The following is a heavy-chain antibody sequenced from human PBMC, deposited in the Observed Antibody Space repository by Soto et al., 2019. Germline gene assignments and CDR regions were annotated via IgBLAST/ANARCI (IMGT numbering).Heavy chain of an antibody. CDR2: ISGSGGNT. CDR3: AKDLTMVRGVIYYGMDV. V-gene: IGHV3-23*01. CDR1: GLTFSSYA. Sequence: EVQLLESGGGLVQPGGSLRLSCAASGLTFSSYAMSWVRQAPGKGLEWVSVISGSGGNTYYADSVKGRFTISRDNSKNTLYLQMNSLRAEDRAVYYCAKDLTMVRGVIYYGMDVWGQGTTVTVSS. J-gene: IGHJ6*02. D-gene: IGHD3-10*01.